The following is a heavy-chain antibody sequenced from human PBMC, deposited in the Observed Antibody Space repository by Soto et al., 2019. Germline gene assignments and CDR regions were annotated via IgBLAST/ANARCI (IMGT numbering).Heavy chain of an antibody. CDR1: GYTFTSYD. D-gene: IGHD1-1*01. V-gene: IGHV1-8*01. J-gene: IGHJ4*02. CDR2: MNPNTGNS. Sequence: QVQLVQSGAEVRKPGASVKVSCEASGYTFTSYDIYWERQATGQGLEWMGWMNPNTGNSGYAQKFQGRVTVTSDTSINTVYMELSSLRSEDTAVYYCARRAETNGWNGFGADKYYFDFWGQGTLVTVSS. CDR3: ARRAETNGWNGFGADKYYFDF.